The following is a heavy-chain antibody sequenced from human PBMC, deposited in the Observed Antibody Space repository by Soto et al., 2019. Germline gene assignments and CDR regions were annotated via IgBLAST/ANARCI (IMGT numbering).Heavy chain of an antibody. V-gene: IGHV3-23*01. CDR2: INGLGDSR. J-gene: IGHJ4*02. CDR3: TRGGYGDYVFDS. Sequence: EVQLLESGGNLVQPGGSLRLSCAASGFTFSSYAMSWVRQAPGKGLEWVSTINGLGDSRYYADSVKGRFTISRDMSKDTLYLQMSSVRGEDTAIYYCTRGGYGDYVFDSWGQGTLVTVSS. CDR1: GFTFSSYA. D-gene: IGHD4-17*01.